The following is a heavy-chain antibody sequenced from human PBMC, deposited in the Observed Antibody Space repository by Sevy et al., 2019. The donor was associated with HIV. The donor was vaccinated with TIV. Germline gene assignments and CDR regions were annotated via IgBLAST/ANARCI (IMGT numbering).Heavy chain of an antibody. CDR1: GFTFSSYV. CDR3: AKEYSSGYS. J-gene: IGHJ5*02. CDR2: ISGSGGST. V-gene: IGHV3-23*01. D-gene: IGHD3-22*01. Sequence: GGSLRLSCAASGFTFSSYVLSWAHQAPGKGLEWVSTISGSGGSTYYAHSVKGRFSISRDNSKNTMYLEMNSLRAEDTAVYYCAKEYSSGYSWGQGTLVTVSS.